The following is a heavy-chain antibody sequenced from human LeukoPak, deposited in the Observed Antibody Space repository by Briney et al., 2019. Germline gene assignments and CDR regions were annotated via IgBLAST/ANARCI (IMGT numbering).Heavy chain of an antibody. Sequence: PGGSLRLSCATSGFTFSRSGMNWVRQTPGKGLEWVGFIRSKAYGGTTEYAASVKGRFTISRDDSKSIAYLQMNSLKTEDTAVYYCTRGRPIGDYGDYLDYWGQGTLVTVSS. CDR3: TRGRPIGDYGDYLDY. V-gene: IGHV3-49*04. J-gene: IGHJ4*02. CDR2: IRSKAYGGTT. CDR1: GFTFSRSG. D-gene: IGHD4-17*01.